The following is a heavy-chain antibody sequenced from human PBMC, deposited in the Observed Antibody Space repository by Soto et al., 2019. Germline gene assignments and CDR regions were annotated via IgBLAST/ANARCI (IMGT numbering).Heavy chain of an antibody. CDR1: GGSISSGGYS. CDR3: ARGGSGSSWFDP. CDR2: IYHSGST. D-gene: IGHD3-10*01. J-gene: IGHJ5*02. Sequence: PSETLSLTCAVSGGSISSGGYSWSWIRQPPGKGLEWIGYIYHSGSTYYNTSLKSRVTISVDRSKNQFSLKLSSVTAADTAVYYCARGGSGSSWFDPWGQGTLVTVSS. V-gene: IGHV4-30-2*01.